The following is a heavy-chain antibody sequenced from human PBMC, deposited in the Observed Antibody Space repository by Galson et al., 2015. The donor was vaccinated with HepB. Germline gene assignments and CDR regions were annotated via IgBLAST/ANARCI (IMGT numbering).Heavy chain of an antibody. Sequence: SLRLSCAASGFTFSSYAMSWVRQAPGKGLEWVSAISGSGGSTYYADSVKGRFTISRDNSKNTLYLQMNSLRAEGTAVYYCAKDHIASVHYYYYDMDVWGQGTTVTVSS. CDR3: AKDHIASVHYYYYDMDV. V-gene: IGHV3-23*01. CDR2: ISGSGGST. J-gene: IGHJ6*02. CDR1: GFTFSSYA. D-gene: IGHD6-25*01.